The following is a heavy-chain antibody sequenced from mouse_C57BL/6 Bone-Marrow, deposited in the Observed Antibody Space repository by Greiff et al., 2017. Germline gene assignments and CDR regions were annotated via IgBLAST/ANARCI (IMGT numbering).Heavy chain of an antibody. J-gene: IGHJ3*01. V-gene: IGHV5-17*01. D-gene: IGHD4-1*01. CDR2: ISSGSSTI. Sequence: EVKLMESGGGLVKPGGSLKLSCAASGFTFSDYGMHWVRQAPEKGLEWVAYISSGSSTIYYADTVKGRFTISRDNAKTTLFLQMTSRRSEDTAMYYCARNWVWFAYWGQGTLVTVSA. CDR3: ARNWVWFAY. CDR1: GFTFSDYG.